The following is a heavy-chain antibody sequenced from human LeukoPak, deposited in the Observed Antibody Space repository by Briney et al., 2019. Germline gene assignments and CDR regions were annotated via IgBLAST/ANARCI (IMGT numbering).Heavy chain of an antibody. Sequence: GGSLRLSCAASGFTFSSYWMSWVRQAPGKGLEWVANIKQDGSEKYYVDSVKGRFTISRDNAKNSLYLQMNSLRAEDTAVYYCARESYYDSSGYPDAFDIWGQGTMVTVSS. CDR1: GFTFSSYW. D-gene: IGHD3-22*01. CDR2: IKQDGSEK. V-gene: IGHV3-7*01. J-gene: IGHJ3*02. CDR3: ARESYYDSSGYPDAFDI.